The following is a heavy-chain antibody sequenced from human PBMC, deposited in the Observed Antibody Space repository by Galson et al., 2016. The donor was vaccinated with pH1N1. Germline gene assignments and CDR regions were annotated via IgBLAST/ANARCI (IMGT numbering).Heavy chain of an antibody. V-gene: IGHV3-30*04. D-gene: IGHD5-12*01. CDR2: ILYDGTNE. J-gene: IGHJ4*02. Sequence: SLRLSCAASGFTFTSYAMHWVRQAPGKGLEWVAVILYDGTNEYYADSVKGRFTISRDKTQRTVYLQMNRLRTEDTAVYYCARDSEYSGHEGFHWAQGTLVIVSS. CDR3: ARDSEYSGHEGFH. CDR1: GFTFTSYA.